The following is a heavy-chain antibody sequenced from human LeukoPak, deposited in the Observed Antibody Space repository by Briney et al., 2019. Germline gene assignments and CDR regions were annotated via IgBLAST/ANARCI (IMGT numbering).Heavy chain of an antibody. J-gene: IGHJ4*02. V-gene: IGHV3-21*01. CDR2: ISTSSSYI. CDR1: GFTFSSYS. CDR3: TRGKVDGYNSNYFDS. D-gene: IGHD5-24*01. Sequence: GGSLRLSCAASGFTFSSYSMNWVRQAPGKGLEWVSSISTSSSYIYYADSVKGRFTISRDNAKNSLYLQMSSLRAEDTAVYYCTRGKVDGYNSNYFDSRGQGTLVTVSS.